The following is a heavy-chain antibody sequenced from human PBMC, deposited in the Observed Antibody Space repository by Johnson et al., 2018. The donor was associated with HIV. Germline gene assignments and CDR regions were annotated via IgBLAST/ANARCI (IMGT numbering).Heavy chain of an antibody. J-gene: IGHJ3*02. D-gene: IGHD1-26*01. CDR1: GFTFSSYA. V-gene: IGHV3-23*03. CDR3: AKDRALGWELIGAFDI. Sequence: MLLVESGGGLVQPGGSLRLSCAASGFTFSSYAMSWVRQAPGKGLEWVSVIYSGGSTYYPGSVKGRFTISRENAKNSLYLQMNSLTVEDTALYYCAKDRALGWELIGAFDIWGQGTMVTVSS. CDR2: IYSGGST.